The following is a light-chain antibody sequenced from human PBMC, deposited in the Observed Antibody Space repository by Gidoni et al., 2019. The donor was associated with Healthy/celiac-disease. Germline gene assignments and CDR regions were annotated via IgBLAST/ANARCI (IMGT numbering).Light chain of an antibody. CDR1: QSVSSSY. V-gene: IGKV3-20*01. CDR2: GAS. Sequence: EIVLTQSPGTLSLSPGARATLSCRASQSVSSSYLAWYQQKPGQAPRLLIYGASSRATGIPDRFSGRGSGTDFTLTISRLEPEDFAVYYCQQYGSSQYTFGQGTKLEIK. CDR3: QQYGSSQYT. J-gene: IGKJ2*01.